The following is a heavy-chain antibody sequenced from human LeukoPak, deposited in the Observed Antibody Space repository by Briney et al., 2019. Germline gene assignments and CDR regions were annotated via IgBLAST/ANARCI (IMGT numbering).Heavy chain of an antibody. CDR1: GFTFSAFS. D-gene: IGHD3-10*01. CDR3: ARDSGRYGSVLDY. Sequence: GGSLRLSCAASGFTFSAFSMNWVRQAPGKGLEWISYITSASSTIYYADSVKGRFTISRDNAKNSLYLQMNSLRAEDTALYYCARDSGRYGSVLDYWGQGTLVTVSS. J-gene: IGHJ4*02. CDR2: ITSASSTI. V-gene: IGHV3-48*01.